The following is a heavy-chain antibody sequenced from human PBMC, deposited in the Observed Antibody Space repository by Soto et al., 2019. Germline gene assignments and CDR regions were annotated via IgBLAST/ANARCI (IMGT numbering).Heavy chain of an antibody. V-gene: IGHV3-21*01. CDR2: ISSSSSYI. Sequence: GSLRLSCAASGFTFSSYSMNWVRQAPGKGLEWVSSISSSSSYIYYADSVKGRFTISRDNAKNSLYLQMNSLRAEDTAVYYCARRILLEWWAFDIWGQGTMVTVSS. CDR3: ARRILLEWWAFDI. J-gene: IGHJ3*02. D-gene: IGHD3-3*01. CDR1: GFTFSSYS.